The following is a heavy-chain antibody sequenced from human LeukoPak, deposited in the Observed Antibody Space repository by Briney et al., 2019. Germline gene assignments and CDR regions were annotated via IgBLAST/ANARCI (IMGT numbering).Heavy chain of an antibody. J-gene: IGHJ4*02. CDR3: ARGDGDYVENFDY. D-gene: IGHD4-17*01. CDR1: SGSISSGGYY. V-gene: IGHV4-31*03. CDR2: IYYSGST. Sequence: SETLSLTCTVSSGSISSGGYYWSWIRQHPGKGLEWIGYIYYSGSTYYNPSLKSRVTISVDTSKNQFSLKLSSVTGADTAVYHCARGDGDYVENFDYWGQGTLVTVSS.